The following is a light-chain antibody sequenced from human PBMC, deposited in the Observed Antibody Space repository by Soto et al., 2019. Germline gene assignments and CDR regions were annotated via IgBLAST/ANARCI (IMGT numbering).Light chain of an antibody. CDR1: QSISSW. V-gene: IGKV1-5*03. CDR2: KAS. CDR3: QQYNSYSRT. Sequence: DIQMTQSPSTLSASVGGRVTITCRASQSISSWLAWYQQKPGKAPTLLIYKASSLESGVPSRFSGSGSGTEFTLTISSLQPDDFATYYCQQYNSYSRTFGQGTKVEIK. J-gene: IGKJ1*01.